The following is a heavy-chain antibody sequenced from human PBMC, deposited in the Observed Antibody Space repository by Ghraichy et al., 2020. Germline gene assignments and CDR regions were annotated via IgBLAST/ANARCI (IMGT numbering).Heavy chain of an antibody. CDR1: GGSFSGYY. Sequence: SETLSLTCAVYGGSFSGYYWSWIRQPPGKGLEWIGEINHSGSTNYNPSLKSRVTISVDTSKNQFSLKLSSVTAADTAVYYCATIFEDGSSWNYYYYYGMDVWGQGTTVTVSS. D-gene: IGHD6-13*01. J-gene: IGHJ6*02. V-gene: IGHV4-34*01. CDR2: INHSGST. CDR3: ATIFEDGSSWNYYYYYGMDV.